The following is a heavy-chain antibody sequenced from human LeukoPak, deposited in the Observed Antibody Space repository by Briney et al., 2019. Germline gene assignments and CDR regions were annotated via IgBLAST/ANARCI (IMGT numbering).Heavy chain of an antibody. CDR3: ARMLYDILTGYPPDAFDI. V-gene: IGHV3-21*01. Sequence: PGGSLRLSCAASGFTFSSYSMNWVRQAPGKGLEWLSSISSSSSYIYYADSVKGRFTISRDNAKNSLYLQMNSLRAEDTAVYYCARMLYDILTGYPPDAFDIWGQGTMVTVSS. CDR1: GFTFSSYS. J-gene: IGHJ3*02. CDR2: ISSSSSYI. D-gene: IGHD3-9*01.